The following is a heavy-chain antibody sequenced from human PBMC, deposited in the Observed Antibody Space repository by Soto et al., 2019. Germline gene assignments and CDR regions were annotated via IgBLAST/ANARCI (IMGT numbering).Heavy chain of an antibody. D-gene: IGHD6-13*01. V-gene: IGHV3-33*08. CDR2: IWYDGSNK. CDR3: ARDLDSSTWFDP. CDR1: GFTFSNAW. Sequence: GGSLRRSCAASGFTFSNAWMSWVRQAPGKGLEWVAVIWYDGSNKYYADSVKGRFTISRDNSKNTLYLQMNSLRAEDTAVYYCARDLDSSTWFDPWGQGTLVTVSS. J-gene: IGHJ5*02.